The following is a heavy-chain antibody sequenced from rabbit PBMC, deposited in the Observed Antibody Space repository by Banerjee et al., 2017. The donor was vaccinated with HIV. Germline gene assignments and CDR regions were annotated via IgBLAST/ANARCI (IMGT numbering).Heavy chain of an antibody. Sequence: QEQLVESGGGLVQPEGSLTLTCKASGFDFSSNAMCWVRQAPGKGLEWIGCIYTGSSGTTRYASWAKGRFTISKTSSTTVTLQMTSLTAADTATYFCARIYVGYNGYDYGNLRGQGTLVTVS. J-gene: IGHJ3*01. CDR1: GFDFSSNA. CDR2: IYTGSSGTT. D-gene: IGHD6-1*01. CDR3: ARIYVGYNGYDYGNL. V-gene: IGHV1S45*01.